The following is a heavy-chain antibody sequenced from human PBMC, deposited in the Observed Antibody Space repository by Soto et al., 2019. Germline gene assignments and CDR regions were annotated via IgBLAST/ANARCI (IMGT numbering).Heavy chain of an antibody. Sequence: QVQLVESGGGVVQPGRSLRLSCAASGFTFSSYGMHWVRQAPGKGLEWVAVIWYDGSNKYYADSVKGRFTISRDNSKDTLYLQMNSLRAEDTAVYYCAREVAGGINWFDPWGQGTLVTVSS. V-gene: IGHV3-33*01. J-gene: IGHJ5*02. CDR2: IWYDGSNK. CDR3: AREVAGGINWFDP. CDR1: GFTFSSYG. D-gene: IGHD6-13*01.